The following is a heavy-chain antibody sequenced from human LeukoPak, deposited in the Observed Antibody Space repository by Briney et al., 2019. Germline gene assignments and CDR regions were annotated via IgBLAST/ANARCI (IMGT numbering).Heavy chain of an antibody. CDR3: ARGGLSIMGY. V-gene: IGHV3-48*01. Sequence: GGSLRLSCAASGFTFSSYSMNWVRQAPGKGLEWVSYISSSGSTKYYADSVKGRFTISRDNARNSLYLQMNSLRAEDTAVYFCARGGLSIMGYWGQGTLVTVSS. CDR2: ISSSGSTK. J-gene: IGHJ4*02. D-gene: IGHD2/OR15-2a*01. CDR1: GFTFSSYS.